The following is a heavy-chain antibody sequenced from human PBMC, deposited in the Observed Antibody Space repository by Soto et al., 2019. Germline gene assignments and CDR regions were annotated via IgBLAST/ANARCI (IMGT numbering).Heavy chain of an antibody. J-gene: IGHJ3*02. CDR1: GGSFSTSC. CDR3: ARGHEYGGNSDAYDI. D-gene: IGHD4-17*01. V-gene: IGHV1-69*14. CDR2: ILPIFGTA. Sequence: QVQLVQSGAEVKKPGSSVKVSFKASGGSFSTSCINWLREAPGQRTDWMGNILPIFGTADYAQKFRDRVTITADKSTNTAYMELRSLFSEDAAVYYCARGHEYGGNSDAYDIWGQGTVVTVSS.